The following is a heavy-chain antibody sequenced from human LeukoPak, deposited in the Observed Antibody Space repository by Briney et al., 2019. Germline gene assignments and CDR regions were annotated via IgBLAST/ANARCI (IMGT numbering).Heavy chain of an antibody. CDR1: GFTFSSYG. CDR3: ARDGEAMVRGVISPYYFDY. CDR2: ISYDGSNK. V-gene: IGHV3-30*19. Sequence: GGSLRLSCAASGFTFSSYGMHWVRQAPGKGLEWVAVISYDGSNKYYADSVKGRFTISRDNSKNTLYLQMNSLRAEDTAVYYCARDGEAMVRGVISPYYFDYWGQGTLVTVSS. D-gene: IGHD3-10*01. J-gene: IGHJ4*02.